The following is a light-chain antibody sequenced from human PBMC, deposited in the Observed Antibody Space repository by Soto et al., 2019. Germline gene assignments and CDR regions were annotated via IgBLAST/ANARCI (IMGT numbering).Light chain of an antibody. CDR3: QQYSSYPYT. J-gene: IGKJ2*01. Sequence: DIQMTQSPSSLSASVGDRVTITCRASQGISSFLAWFQQKPGKAPKSLIYLASTLQSGVPSTFSGSGSGTHFTLTISSLQPEDFGTYYCQQYSSYPYTFGQGTKLDI. CDR2: LAS. V-gene: IGKV1-16*01. CDR1: QGISSF.